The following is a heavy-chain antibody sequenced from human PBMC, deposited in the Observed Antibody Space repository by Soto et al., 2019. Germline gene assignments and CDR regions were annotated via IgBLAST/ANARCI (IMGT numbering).Heavy chain of an antibody. J-gene: IGHJ4*02. CDR2: VWDDGSKK. V-gene: IGHV3-33*08. Sequence: PGGSLRLSCAASGFKFGTSGMHWVRQAPGKGLECVAMVWDDGSKKQYSDSVKGRFIISRDNSNNTLYLQMSSLRAEETAIYYCARGREGVYGDYFRSYFDYWGQGVLVTVSS. CDR1: GFKFGTSG. D-gene: IGHD4-17*01. CDR3: ARGREGVYGDYFRSYFDY.